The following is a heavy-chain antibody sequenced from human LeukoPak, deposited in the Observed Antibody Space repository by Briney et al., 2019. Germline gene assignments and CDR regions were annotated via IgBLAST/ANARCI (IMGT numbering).Heavy chain of an antibody. J-gene: IGHJ4*02. CDR2: IYSGGST. V-gene: IGHV3-53*01. CDR3: ARYTHSSGFDY. D-gene: IGHD6-19*01. CDR1: GLIVSSNY. Sequence: GGSLRLSCAASGLIVSSNYMSWARQAPGKGLEWVSVIYSGGSTYYADSVKGRFNISRDNSKNTLYLQMNSLRAEDTAVYYCARYTHSSGFDYWGQGTLVTVSS.